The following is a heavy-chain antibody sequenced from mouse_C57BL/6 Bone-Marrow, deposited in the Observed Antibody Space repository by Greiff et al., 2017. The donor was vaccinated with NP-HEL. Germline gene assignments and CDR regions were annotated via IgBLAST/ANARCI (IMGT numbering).Heavy chain of an antibody. CDR2: IDPSDSYT. D-gene: IGHD1-1*01. Sequence: QVQLQQPGAELVKPGASVKLSCKASGYTFTSYWMQWVKQRPGQGLEWIGEIDPSDSYTNYNQKFKGKATLTVDTSSSTACMQLSSLTSEDSAVYYCARPTVPYYYAMDYWGQGTSVTVSS. CDR3: ARPTVPYYYAMDY. V-gene: IGHV1-50*01. J-gene: IGHJ4*01. CDR1: GYTFTSYW.